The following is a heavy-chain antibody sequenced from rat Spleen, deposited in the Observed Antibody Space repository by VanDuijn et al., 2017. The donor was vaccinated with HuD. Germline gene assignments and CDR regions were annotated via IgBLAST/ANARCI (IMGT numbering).Heavy chain of an antibody. D-gene: IGHD1-10*01. CDR2: IDSAGST. CDR1: FYSITSSYR. CDR3: GRDNNYKAY. V-gene: IGHV3-3*01. Sequence: EEQLQESGPGLVKPSQSLSLTCSVTFYSITSSYRWSWVRNFPGNKLECMGYIDSAGSTNYKPSLKSRISITRDTSKNQFFLQVNSVTTEDTATYYCGRDNNYKAYWGQGVMVTVSS. J-gene: IGHJ2*01.